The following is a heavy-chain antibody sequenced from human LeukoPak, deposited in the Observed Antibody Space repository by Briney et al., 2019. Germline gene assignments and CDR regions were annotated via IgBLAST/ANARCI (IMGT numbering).Heavy chain of an antibody. J-gene: IGHJ4*02. V-gene: IGHV3-21*01. CDR3: ARQGFGYDEPIDY. Sequence: GGSLRLSCAASGFTFSSYSMNWVRQAPGKGLEWVSSISSSSSYIYYADSVKGRFTISRDNAKKSLYLQMNSLRAEDTAVYYCARQGFGYDEPIDYWGQGTLVTVSS. CDR2: ISSSSSYI. D-gene: IGHD5-12*01. CDR1: GFTFSSYS.